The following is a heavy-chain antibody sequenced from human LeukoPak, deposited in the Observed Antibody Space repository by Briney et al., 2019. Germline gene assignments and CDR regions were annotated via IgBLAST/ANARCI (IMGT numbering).Heavy chain of an antibody. D-gene: IGHD5-12*01. CDR1: GGSFSGYY. Sequence: PSETLSLTCAVYGGSFSGYYWSWIRQPPGKGLEWIGEINHSGSTNYNPSLKSRVTISVDTSKNQFSLELSSVTAADTAVYYCARGVEWLRFVFDYWGQGTLVTVSS. CDR2: INHSGST. J-gene: IGHJ4*02. V-gene: IGHV4-34*09. CDR3: ARGVEWLRFVFDY.